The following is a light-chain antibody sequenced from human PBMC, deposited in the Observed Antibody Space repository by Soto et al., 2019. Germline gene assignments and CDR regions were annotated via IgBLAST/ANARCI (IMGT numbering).Light chain of an antibody. V-gene: IGKV1-5*03. J-gene: IGKJ1*01. Sequence: DIQMTQSPSTLSASVGDRVTITCRASQSISSWLAWYQQKPGKAPKLLIYKASSLESGVPSRCSGSGSGTEFTLNIRSLQPDDFESYYCQQFNNYPWTFGQGTRVEIK. CDR3: QQFNNYPWT. CDR2: KAS. CDR1: QSISSW.